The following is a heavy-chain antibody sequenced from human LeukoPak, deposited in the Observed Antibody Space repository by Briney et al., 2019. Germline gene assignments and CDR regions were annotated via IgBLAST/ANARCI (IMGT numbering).Heavy chain of an antibody. CDR1: GFTFSSYG. CDR2: ISGSGGST. V-gene: IGHV3-23*01. CDR3: AKDGGVWFGESNDY. D-gene: IGHD3-10*01. Sequence: GGSLRLSCAASGFTFSSYGMCWVRQAPGKGLEWVSAISGSGGSTYYADSVKGRFTISRDNFKNTLYLQMNSLRAEDTAVYYCAKDGGVWFGESNDYWGQGTLVTVSS. J-gene: IGHJ4*02.